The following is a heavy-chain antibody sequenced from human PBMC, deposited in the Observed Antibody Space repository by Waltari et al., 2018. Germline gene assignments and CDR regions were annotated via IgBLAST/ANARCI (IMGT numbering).Heavy chain of an antibody. CDR3: ARGYSTTYHDD. V-gene: IGHV1-3*04. CDR1: GCTFTSYA. Sequence: QVQLVQSGAEVKKPGASAKLSCKASGCTFTSYAMHWVRQAPGQGLEWLGYIGTGDGNTVYSPKSQGRLTITKDTSATTVYMELSSLGFEDTARYYCARGYSTTYHDDWGQGALVTVSS. CDR2: IGTGDGNT. D-gene: IGHD5-12*01. J-gene: IGHJ4*02.